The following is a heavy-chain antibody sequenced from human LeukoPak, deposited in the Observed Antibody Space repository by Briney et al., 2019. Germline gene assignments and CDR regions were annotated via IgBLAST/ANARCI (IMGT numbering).Heavy chain of an antibody. CDR3: AGAPLGTSVQRYNWFDP. Sequence: PGGSLRLSCAASGFTFTSYAMNWVRQAPGKRLEWVAAISGSGSSTYYADSVKGRFTISRGNSKNTLYLQINSLRPEDTALYYCAGAPLGTSVQRYNWFDPWGQGTLVTVSS. J-gene: IGHJ5*02. CDR2: ISGSGSST. V-gene: IGHV3-23*01. D-gene: IGHD1-7*01. CDR1: GFTFTSYA.